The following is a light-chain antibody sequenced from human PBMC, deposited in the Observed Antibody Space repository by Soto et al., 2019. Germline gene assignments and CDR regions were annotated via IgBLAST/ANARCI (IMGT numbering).Light chain of an antibody. CDR2: DAS. CDR1: QTISGW. J-gene: IGKJ1*01. Sequence: SQATERTSSLSASMGDEVIITGRASQTISGWLAWYQQRPGKAPNLLIFDASTLESGVPSRFSGSGSGTTFTLTISSLQSDDFATYYCLQYNGYYRTFGQGTKVDI. CDR3: LQYNGYYRT. V-gene: IGKV1-5*01.